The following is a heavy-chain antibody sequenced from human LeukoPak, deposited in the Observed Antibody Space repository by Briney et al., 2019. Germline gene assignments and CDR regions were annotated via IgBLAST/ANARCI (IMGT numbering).Heavy chain of an antibody. CDR2: ISPSGDIT. V-gene: IGHV3-23*01. Sequence: GGSLRLSCAASGFTFSSYGMNWVRQAPGKGLEWVSGISPSGDITYYADSVKGRFTISRDNSKNTLYLEVISLTAEDTAVYYCAKDDAWLRFGEWSQGTLVTVSS. CDR1: GFTFSSYG. D-gene: IGHD3-10*01. J-gene: IGHJ4*02. CDR3: AKDDAWLRFGE.